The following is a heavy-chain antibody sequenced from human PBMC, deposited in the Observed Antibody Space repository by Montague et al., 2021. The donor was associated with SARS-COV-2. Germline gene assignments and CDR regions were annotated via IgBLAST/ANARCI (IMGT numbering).Heavy chain of an antibody. Sequence: SLRLSCAASGFTVNTNFTTWVRQAPGKGLEWISIIYSGGITYYADSVKGRFTISRDDSKNTVYLQMNSLRAEDTATYFCARSITLPAVLASWGQGTLVTVSS. CDR1: GFTVNTNF. D-gene: IGHD2/OR15-2a*01. CDR3: ARSITLPAVLAS. J-gene: IGHJ5*02. CDR2: IYSGGIT. V-gene: IGHV3-53*01.